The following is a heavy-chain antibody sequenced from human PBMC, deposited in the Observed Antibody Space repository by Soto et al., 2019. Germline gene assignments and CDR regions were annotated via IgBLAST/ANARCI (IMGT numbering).Heavy chain of an antibody. CDR2: IYYIENT. CDR1: GGSISSSSNH. CDR3: ATHPPYGPLDH. D-gene: IGHD4-17*01. J-gene: IGHJ4*02. V-gene: IGHV4-39*01. Sequence: XXTLSLPFTVSGGSISSSSNHWGSIRQPPGKGLEWIGNIYYIENTYYNPSLKSRVTISVDTSKNQFSLRLKSVTAADTAVYYCATHPPYGPLDHWGQGTLVTVS.